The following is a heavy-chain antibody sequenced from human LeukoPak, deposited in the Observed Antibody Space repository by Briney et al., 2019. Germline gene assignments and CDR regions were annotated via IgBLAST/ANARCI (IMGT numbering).Heavy chain of an antibody. D-gene: IGHD6-19*01. V-gene: IGHV1-24*01. Sequence: ASVKVSCKVSGYTLTELSMHWVRQAPGKGLEWMGGFDPEDGETIYAQKFRGRVTMTEDTSTDTAYMELSSLRSEDTAVYYCATEGRARVAGTVIIYGMDVWGQGTTVTVSS. CDR1: GYTLTELS. J-gene: IGHJ6*02. CDR2: FDPEDGET. CDR3: ATEGRARVAGTVIIYGMDV.